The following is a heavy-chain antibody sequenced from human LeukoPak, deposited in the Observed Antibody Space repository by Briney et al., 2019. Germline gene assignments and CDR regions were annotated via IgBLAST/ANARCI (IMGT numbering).Heavy chain of an antibody. CDR1: GGSISSYY. J-gene: IGHJ6*02. D-gene: IGHD3-10*01. V-gene: IGHV4-59*12. CDR3: ARGGQTYGSGTLMDV. CDR2: IYSSGST. Sequence: SETLSLTCTVSGGSISSYYWSWIRQPPGKGLEWIGYIYSSGSTNYNPSLKGRVTIAVDTSKNQFSLKLSSVTAADTAVYYCARGGQTYGSGTLMDVWGQGTTVTVSS.